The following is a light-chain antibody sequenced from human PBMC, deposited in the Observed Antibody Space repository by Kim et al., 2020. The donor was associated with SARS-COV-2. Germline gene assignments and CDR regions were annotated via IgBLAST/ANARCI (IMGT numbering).Light chain of an antibody. Sequence: GQSITISCTCTSSDVGAYNDVSWYQHHPGKAPKLIIYDVNNRPSGASYRFSGSKSGNTASLTISGLQAEDEADYYCTSHTTGAARVFGGGTQLTVL. CDR2: DVN. CDR3: TSHTTGAARV. V-gene: IGLV2-14*03. CDR1: SSDVGAYND. J-gene: IGLJ3*02.